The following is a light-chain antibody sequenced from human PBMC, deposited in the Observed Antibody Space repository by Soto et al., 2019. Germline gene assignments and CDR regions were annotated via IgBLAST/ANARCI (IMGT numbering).Light chain of an antibody. CDR2: DAS. CDR1: QDISNY. J-gene: IGKJ2*01. V-gene: IGKV1-33*01. CDR3: QQYDNLPPGMYT. Sequence: DIQMTQSPSSLSASVGDRVTITCQASQDISNYLNWYQQKPGKAPKLVIYDASNLETGVPSRFSGSGSGTDFTFTISSLQPEDIATYYCQQYDNLPPGMYTFGQGTKLEIK.